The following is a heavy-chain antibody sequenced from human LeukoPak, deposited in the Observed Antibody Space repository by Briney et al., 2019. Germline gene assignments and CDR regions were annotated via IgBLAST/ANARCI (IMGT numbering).Heavy chain of an antibody. D-gene: IGHD3-10*01. J-gene: IGHJ6*02. V-gene: IGHV6-1*01. Sequence: SQTLSLTCAISGDSVSSNSAAWNWIRQSPSRGLEWLGRTYYRSKWYNDYAVSVKSRITINPDTSKNQFSLQLNSVTPEDTAVYYCARATMVRGVIEIQDYYYSGMDVWGQGTTVTVSS. CDR3: ARATMVRGVIEIQDYYYSGMDV. CDR2: TYYRSKWYN. CDR1: GDSVSSNSAA.